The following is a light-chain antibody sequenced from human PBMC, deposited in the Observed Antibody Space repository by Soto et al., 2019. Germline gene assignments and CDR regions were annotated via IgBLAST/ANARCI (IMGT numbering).Light chain of an antibody. CDR1: QSISTY. V-gene: IGKV3-11*01. Sequence: EIVLTQSPATLSLSPGERATLSCRASQSISTYLAWYQQKPGQAPRLLIYDASNRATGIPARFSGSGSGTGFPLTISSLEPEDFAVYYCQQRSNWPPFGGGTQVEIK. CDR2: DAS. CDR3: QQRSNWPP. J-gene: IGKJ4*01.